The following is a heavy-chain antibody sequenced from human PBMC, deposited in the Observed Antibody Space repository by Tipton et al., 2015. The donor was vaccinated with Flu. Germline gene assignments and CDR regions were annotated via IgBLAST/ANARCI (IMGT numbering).Heavy chain of an antibody. Sequence: QLVQSGGGVVQPGGSLRLSCAASGFTFRTNGMHWVRQAPGKGLEWVAHIRSDATTEYADSVKGRFTISRDNSKDMLYLQMNSLGAEDTAVFYCAKSGGLDSWNQGALVIVSS. CDR3: AKSGGLDS. J-gene: IGHJ4*02. CDR2: IRSDATTE. CDR1: GFTFRTNG. V-gene: IGHV3-30*02. D-gene: IGHD1-26*01.